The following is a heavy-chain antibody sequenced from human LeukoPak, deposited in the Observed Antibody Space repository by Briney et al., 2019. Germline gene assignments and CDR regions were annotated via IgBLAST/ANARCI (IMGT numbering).Heavy chain of an antibody. Sequence: GASVKVSCKASGYTFTSYYMHWVRQAPGQGLEWMGIINPSGGSTSYAQKFQGRVTMTRDTSTSTVYMELSSLRSEDTAVYYCARAPHSSGYYGDFDYWGQGTLVTVSS. V-gene: IGHV1-46*01. CDR2: INPSGGST. CDR3: ARAPHSSGYYGDFDY. J-gene: IGHJ4*02. D-gene: IGHD3-22*01. CDR1: GYTFTSYY.